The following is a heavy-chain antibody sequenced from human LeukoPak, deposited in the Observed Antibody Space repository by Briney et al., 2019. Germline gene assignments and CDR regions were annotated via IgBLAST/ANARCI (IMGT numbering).Heavy chain of an antibody. D-gene: IGHD6-13*01. CDR1: GYTFTSYA. CDR2: INAGNGNT. J-gene: IGHJ4*02. V-gene: IGHV1-3*01. CDR3: ARSEAAAGNFGYFDY. Sequence: ASVKVSCKASGYTFTSYAMHWVRQAPGHRLEWMGWINAGNGNTKYSQKFQGRVTITRDTSASTAYMELSSLRSEDTAVYYCARSEAAAGNFGYFDYWGQGTLVTVSS.